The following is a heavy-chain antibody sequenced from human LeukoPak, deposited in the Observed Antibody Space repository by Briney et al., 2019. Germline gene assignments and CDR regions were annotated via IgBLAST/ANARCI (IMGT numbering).Heavy chain of an antibody. D-gene: IGHD6-13*01. CDR1: GGSISSYY. V-gene: IGHV4-59*01. J-gene: IGHJ4*02. CDR2: IYDSGST. CDR3: ARVIAAAGTMDFDY. Sequence: PSETLSLTCTVSGGSISSYYWSWIRQPPGKGLEWIGYIYDSGSTNYNPSPKSRVTISVDTSKNQFSLKVSSVSAADTAVYYCARVIAAAGTMDFDYWGQGTLVTVSS.